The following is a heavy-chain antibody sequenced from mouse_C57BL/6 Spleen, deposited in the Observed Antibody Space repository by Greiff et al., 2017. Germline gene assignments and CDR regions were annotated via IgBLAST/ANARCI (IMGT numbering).Heavy chain of an antibody. V-gene: IGHV1-82*01. CDR3: GRYYDYDGLAY. Sequence: VQLQQSGPELVKPGASVKISCKASGYAFSSSWMNWVKQRPGKGLEWIGRIYPGDGDTNYNGKFKGKATLTADKSSSTAYMQLSSLTSEDSAVYFCGRYYDYDGLAYWGQGTLVTVSA. CDR2: IYPGDGDT. CDR1: GYAFSSSW. J-gene: IGHJ3*01. D-gene: IGHD2-4*01.